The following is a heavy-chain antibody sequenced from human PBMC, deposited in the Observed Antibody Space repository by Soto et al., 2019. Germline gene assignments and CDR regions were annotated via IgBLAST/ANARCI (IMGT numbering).Heavy chain of an antibody. CDR1: GGTFISYG. CDR3: ARELTEPGSYYYYGLDV. Sequence: SVKVSCKASGGTFISYGITWVRQSPGQGLEWMGGIIPIIGTAKYAQKFQGRVTITADESTSTAYMELSSLRSEDTAVYYCARELTEPGSYYYYGLDVCAQGTTVTVSS. V-gene: IGHV1-69*01. J-gene: IGHJ6*02. CDR2: IIPIIGTA. D-gene: IGHD3-10*01.